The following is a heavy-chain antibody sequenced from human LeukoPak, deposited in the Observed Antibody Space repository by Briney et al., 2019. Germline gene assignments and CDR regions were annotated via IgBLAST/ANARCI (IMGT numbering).Heavy chain of an antibody. J-gene: IGHJ4*02. CDR3: AKGYYYGSGSYFCDY. D-gene: IGHD3-10*01. V-gene: IGHV3-23*01. CDR2: ISGSGGST. CDR1: GFTFSSYA. Sequence: GGSLRLSCAASGFTFSSYAMSWVRQAPGKGLEWVSAISGSGGSTYYADSVKGRFTISRDSSKNTLYLQMNSLRAEDTAVYYCAKGYYYGSGSYFCDYRGQGTLVTVSS.